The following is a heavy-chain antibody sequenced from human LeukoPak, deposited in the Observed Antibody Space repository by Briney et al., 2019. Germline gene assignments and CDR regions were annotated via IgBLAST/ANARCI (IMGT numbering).Heavy chain of an antibody. CDR1: GGSISSSSYY. Sequence: SETLSLTCTVSGGSISSSSYYWGWIRQPPGKGLEWIGSIYYSGSTYYNPSLKSRVTISVDTSKNQFSLKLSSVTAADTAVYYCARDPDTAYFDYWGQGTLVTV. CDR2: IYYSGST. J-gene: IGHJ4*02. CDR3: ARDPDTAYFDY. D-gene: IGHD2-21*02. V-gene: IGHV4-39*07.